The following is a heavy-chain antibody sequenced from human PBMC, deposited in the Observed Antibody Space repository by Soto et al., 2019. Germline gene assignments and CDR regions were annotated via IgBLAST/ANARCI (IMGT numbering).Heavy chain of an antibody. CDR1: GYSVSSNSAA. V-gene: IGHV6-1*01. Sequence: PSQTLSLTCAISGYSVSSNSAALNWIRQSPSRGLEWLGRTYYMSKWYNDYAVSVKSRITINPDTSKNQFSLQLNSVTPEDTAVYYCARGGVYSSFGHFDYWGQGTLVTVSS. CDR2: TYYMSKWYN. CDR3: ARGGVYSSFGHFDY. D-gene: IGHD6-6*01. J-gene: IGHJ4*02.